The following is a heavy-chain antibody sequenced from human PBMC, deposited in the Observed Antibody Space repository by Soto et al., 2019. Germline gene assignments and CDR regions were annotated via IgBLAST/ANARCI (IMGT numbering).Heavy chain of an antibody. Sequence: GTLRLSCAASGFTFRIDAMSWVRQLPGKGLECVSTISDNANSAYYANSAKGRFTISRNNSNNTLYLQMNSLRTEANAVYYFARPYGGKIEDALDLWGQGTTVTVSS. D-gene: IGHD2-15*01. CDR3: ARPYGGKIEDALDL. J-gene: IGHJ3*01. CDR1: GFTFRIDA. CDR2: ISDNANSA. V-gene: IGHV3-23*01.